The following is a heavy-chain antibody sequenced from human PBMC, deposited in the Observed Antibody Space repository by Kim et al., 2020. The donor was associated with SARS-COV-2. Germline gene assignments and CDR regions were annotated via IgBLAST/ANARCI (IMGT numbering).Heavy chain of an antibody. Sequence: GGSLRLSCAASGFTFDDYAMHWVRQAPGKGLEWVAGISWNSGSIGYADSVKGRFTISRDNAKNSLYLQMNSLRAEDTALYYCAKDHGGLCDDFWYFDHWG. J-gene: IGHJ2*01. V-gene: IGHV3-9*01. CDR3: AKDHGGLCDDFWYFDH. D-gene: IGHD3-3*01. CDR1: GFTFDDYA. CDR2: ISWNSGSI.